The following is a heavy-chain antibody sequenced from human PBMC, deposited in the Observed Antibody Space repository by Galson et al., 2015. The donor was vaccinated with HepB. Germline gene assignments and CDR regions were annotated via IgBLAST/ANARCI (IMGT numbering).Heavy chain of an antibody. J-gene: IGHJ6*03. D-gene: IGHD3-3*01. Sequence: SLKLSCAASGFTFSSYAMSWVRQAPGQGLEWVAGISGSGGRISYADSVKGRFTISRDNAKNSLYLQMNSLRAEDTALYYCAKAATPRKLRFFEWEYPLSDYYYYYMDVWGKGTTVTVSS. CDR1: GFTFSSYA. CDR3: AKAATPRKLRFFEWEYPLSDYYYYYMDV. V-gene: IGHV3-9*01. CDR2: ISGSGGRI.